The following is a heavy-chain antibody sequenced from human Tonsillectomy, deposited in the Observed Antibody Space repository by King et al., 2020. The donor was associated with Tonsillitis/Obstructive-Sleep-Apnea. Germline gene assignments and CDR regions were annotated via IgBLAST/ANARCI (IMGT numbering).Heavy chain of an antibody. CDR3: AREGYSYGLLGAFDI. V-gene: IGHV4-59*01. CDR1: GGSISSYY. J-gene: IGHJ3*02. D-gene: IGHD5-18*01. Sequence: VQLQESGPGLVKPSETLSLTCTVSGGSISSYYWSWIRQPPGKGLEGIGYIYYSGSTSYNPSLKSRVTISVDTSKNQFSLRLTSVTAADTAVYYCAREGYSYGLLGAFDIWGQGTMVTVSS. CDR2: IYYSGST.